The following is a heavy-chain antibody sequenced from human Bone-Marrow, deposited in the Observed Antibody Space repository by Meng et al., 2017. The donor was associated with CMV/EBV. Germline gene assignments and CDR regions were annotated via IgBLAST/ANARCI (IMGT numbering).Heavy chain of an antibody. D-gene: IGHD3-3*01. V-gene: IGHV1-69*10. Sequence: SVKVSCKASGYTFTTYDISWVRQAPGQGLEWMGGIIPILGIANYAQKFQGRVTITADKSTSTAYMELSSLRSEDTAVYYCARDFEPLRFLGYFDYWGQGTLVTVSS. CDR1: GYTFTTYD. CDR3: ARDFEPLRFLGYFDY. J-gene: IGHJ4*02. CDR2: IIPILGIA.